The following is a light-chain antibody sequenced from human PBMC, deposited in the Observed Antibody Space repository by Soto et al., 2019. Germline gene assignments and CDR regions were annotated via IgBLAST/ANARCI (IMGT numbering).Light chain of an antibody. CDR2: EGS. Sequence: QSALTQPRSVSGSPGQSVTISCTGTSSDVGSYNLVSWYQQHPGKAPKLMIYEGSKRPSGVSNRFSGSKSGNTASLTISGLQAEDEADYYCCSYAGSSTWVFGTGTKVTVL. V-gene: IGLV2-23*01. CDR1: SSDVGSYNL. CDR3: CSYAGSSTWV. J-gene: IGLJ1*01.